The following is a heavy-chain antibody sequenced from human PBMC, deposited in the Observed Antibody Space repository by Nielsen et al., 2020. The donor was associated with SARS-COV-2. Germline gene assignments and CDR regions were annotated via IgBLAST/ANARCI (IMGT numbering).Heavy chain of an antibody. V-gene: IGHV3-23*01. J-gene: IGHJ4*02. D-gene: IGHD4-17*01. CDR3: AKTTTVTPPDYFDY. CDR2: ISGSGGST. Sequence: GGSVRLSCAASGFTVSNNYMSWVRQAPGKGLEWVSAISGSGGSTYYADSVKGRFTISRDNSKNTLYLQMNSLRAEDTAVYYCAKTTTVTPPDYFDYWGQGTLVTVSS. CDR1: GFTVSNNY.